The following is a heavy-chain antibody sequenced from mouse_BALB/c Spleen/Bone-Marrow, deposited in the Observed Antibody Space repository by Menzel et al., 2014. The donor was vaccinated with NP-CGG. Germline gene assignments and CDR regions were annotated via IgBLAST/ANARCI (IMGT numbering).Heavy chain of an antibody. Sequence: EVNLVESGAELVKPGASVKLSCTASGFNIKDTYMHWVKQRPEQGLEWIGRIDPANGNTKYDPKFQGKATITADTSSNTAYLQLSSLASEDTAVYYCARYYYGSSYAMDYWGQGTSVTVSS. V-gene: IGHV14-3*02. CDR2: IDPANGNT. CDR1: GFNIKDTY. J-gene: IGHJ4*01. D-gene: IGHD1-1*01. CDR3: ARYYYGSSYAMDY.